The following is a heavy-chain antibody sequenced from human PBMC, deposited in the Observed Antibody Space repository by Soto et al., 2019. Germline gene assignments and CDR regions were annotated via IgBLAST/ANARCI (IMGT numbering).Heavy chain of an antibody. V-gene: IGHV4-30-2*01. CDR2: IYLSGST. Sequence: SETLSLTCPVAGGSISMGGYSWSWIRQPPGKGLEWIGYIYLSGSTYYNPSLKSRVTISVDRSKNQFSLKLSSVTAADTAVYYCARGSRGIVVPAAIPRANYQYNWFDPWGQGTLVTVSS. CDR3: ARGSRGIVVPAAIPRANYQYNWFDP. J-gene: IGHJ5*02. CDR1: GGSISMGGYS. D-gene: IGHD2-2*02.